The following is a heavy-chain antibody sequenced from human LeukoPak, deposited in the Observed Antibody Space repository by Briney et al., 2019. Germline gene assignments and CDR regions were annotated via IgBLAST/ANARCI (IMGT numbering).Heavy chain of an antibody. J-gene: IGHJ3*02. CDR2: ISGSGGNA. D-gene: IGHD6-19*01. Sequence: GGSLRLSCAASGFTFSDYAMNWVRQAPGKGLEWVSTISGSGGNAYYAGSVKGRFTISRDNSKNTLYLQMNSLRAEDTAVYYCARVRSSGWYGPDAFDIWGQGTMVTVSS. V-gene: IGHV3-23*01. CDR3: ARVRSSGWYGPDAFDI. CDR1: GFTFSDYA.